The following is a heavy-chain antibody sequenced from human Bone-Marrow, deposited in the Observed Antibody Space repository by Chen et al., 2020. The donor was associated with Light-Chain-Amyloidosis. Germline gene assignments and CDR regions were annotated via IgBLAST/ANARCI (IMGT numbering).Heavy chain of an antibody. D-gene: IGHD6-19*01. Sequence: EVQLVESGGGVVQPGGSLRLSCAASGFSFEDYAMHWVRQAPGKGLEWVSLISGDAASTDYADSVRGRFTISRDNSKNSLYLQMNSLRTDDTALYYCTRVPSYRSGWSRWGQGTLVTVSS. V-gene: IGHV3-43*02. CDR1: GFSFEDYA. CDR3: TRVPSYRSGWSR. J-gene: IGHJ4*02. CDR2: ISGDAAST.